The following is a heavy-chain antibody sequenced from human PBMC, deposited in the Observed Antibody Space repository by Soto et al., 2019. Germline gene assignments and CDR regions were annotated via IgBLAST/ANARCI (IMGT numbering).Heavy chain of an antibody. Sequence: PSETLSLTCTVAGGSIISYYWSWIRQPPGKGLEWIGYIYYSGSTNYNPSLKSRVTISVDTSKNQFSLKLSSVTAADTAVYYCARGHTIFGVVYYYYGMDVWGQGTTVTVSS. V-gene: IGHV4-59*01. CDR1: GGSIISYY. CDR2: IYYSGST. D-gene: IGHD3-3*01. J-gene: IGHJ6*02. CDR3: ARGHTIFGVVYYYYGMDV.